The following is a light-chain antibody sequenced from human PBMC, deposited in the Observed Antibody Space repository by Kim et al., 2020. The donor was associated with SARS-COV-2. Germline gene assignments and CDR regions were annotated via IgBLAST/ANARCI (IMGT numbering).Light chain of an antibody. CDR1: QSVSNN. CDR3: QQYNSWYT. V-gene: IGKV3-15*01. J-gene: IGKJ2*01. CDR2: GAS. Sequence: LAVSPGERATLSRRASQSVSNNLAWYQQKLGQAPRLLVYGASTRATGIPARFSGSGFGTDFTLTISSLQSEDFAVYYCQQYNSWYTFGQGTKLEI.